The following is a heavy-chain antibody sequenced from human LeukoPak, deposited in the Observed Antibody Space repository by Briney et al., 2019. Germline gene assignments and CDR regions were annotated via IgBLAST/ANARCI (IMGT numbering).Heavy chain of an antibody. J-gene: IGHJ4*02. CDR2: IFSSGNT. CDR1: GGSITSSTYY. CDR3: ARSGRYDGSGNKYYFDY. V-gene: IGHV4-39*01. D-gene: IGHD3-22*01. Sequence: PSETLSLTCSVSGGSITSSTYYWVWVRQPPGKGLEWIGSIFSSGNTYYNPSLRSRLTISVDTSKNQFSLRLSSVTAADTAVYYCARSGRYDGSGNKYYFDYWGQGALGTISS.